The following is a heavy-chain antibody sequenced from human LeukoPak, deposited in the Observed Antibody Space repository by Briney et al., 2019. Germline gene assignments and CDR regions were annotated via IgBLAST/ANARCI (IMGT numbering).Heavy chain of an antibody. CDR2: ISGSGAGT. Sequence: GGSLRLSCAASGFTFSSYAMSGVRQAPGKGLEWVSGISGSGAGTYYADSVKGRFTISRDNSKNTLYLQMNSLRGEDTAVYYCAKDRDIAVAASDYWGQGTLVTVSS. V-gene: IGHV3-23*01. CDR1: GFTFSSYA. J-gene: IGHJ4*02. CDR3: AKDRDIAVAASDY. D-gene: IGHD6-19*01.